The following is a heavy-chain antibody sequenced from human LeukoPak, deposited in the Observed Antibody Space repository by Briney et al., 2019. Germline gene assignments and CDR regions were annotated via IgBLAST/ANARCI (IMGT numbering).Heavy chain of an antibody. CDR3: ARGSRWLQLGRYFDY. Sequence: WASVKVSCKASGGTFSSYAISWVRQAPGQGLEWMGGIIPIFGTANYAQKFQGRVTMTRDTSTSTVYMELSSLRSEDTAVYHCARGSRWLQLGRYFDYWGQGTLVTVSS. V-gene: IGHV1-69*05. J-gene: IGHJ4*02. D-gene: IGHD5-24*01. CDR1: GGTFSSYA. CDR2: IIPIFGTA.